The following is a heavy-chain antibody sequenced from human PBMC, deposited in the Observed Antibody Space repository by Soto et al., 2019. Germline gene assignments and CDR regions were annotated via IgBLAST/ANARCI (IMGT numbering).Heavy chain of an antibody. J-gene: IGHJ1*01. V-gene: IGHV3-33*01. Sequence: QVQLVESGGGVVQPGRSLRLSCAASGFTFSSYGMHWVRQAPGKGLEWVAVIWYDGSNKYYADSVKGRFTISRDNSKNTLYLQMNSLRAEDTAVYYGARGEGVGQGYFQHWGQGTLVTVSS. CDR3: ARGEGVGQGYFQH. CDR1: GFTFSSYG. CDR2: IWYDGSNK. D-gene: IGHD1-26*01.